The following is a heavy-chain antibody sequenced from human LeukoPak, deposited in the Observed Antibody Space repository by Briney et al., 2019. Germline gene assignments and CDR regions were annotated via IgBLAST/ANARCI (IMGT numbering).Heavy chain of an antibody. CDR3: ARATVVRGIEN. V-gene: IGHV1-2*02. J-gene: IGHJ4*02. CDR1: GYTFTDYY. D-gene: IGHD3-10*01. CDR2: INPDSGGT. Sequence: ASVKVSCKTSGYTFTDYYLHWVRRGPGQGLEWMGWINPDSGGTNYAQRFQGRVTMTRDTSISAAYMELTRLTSDDTAVYYCARATVVRGIENWGQGTLVTVSS.